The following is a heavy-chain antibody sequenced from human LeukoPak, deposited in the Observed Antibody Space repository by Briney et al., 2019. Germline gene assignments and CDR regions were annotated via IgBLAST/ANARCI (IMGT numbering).Heavy chain of an antibody. Sequence: SETLSLTCTVSGGSISSYYWSWIRQPPGKGLEWIGYIYYSGSTNYNPSLKSRVTISVDTSKNQFSLKLSSVTAADTAVYYCATLPGARRDWYFDLWGRGTLVTVSS. J-gene: IGHJ2*01. V-gene: IGHV4-59*08. CDR1: GGSISSYY. D-gene: IGHD4/OR15-4a*01. CDR2: IYYSGST. CDR3: ATLPGARRDWYFDL.